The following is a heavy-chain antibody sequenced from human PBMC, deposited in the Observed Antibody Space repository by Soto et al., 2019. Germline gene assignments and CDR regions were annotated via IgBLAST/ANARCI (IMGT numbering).Heavy chain of an antibody. CDR1: GGSISSYY. CDR2: IYYSGST. CDR3: ARDNGYRYGYTLDH. D-gene: IGHD5-18*01. Sequence: QVQLQESGPGLVKPSETLSLTCTVSGGSISSYYWSWIRQPPGKGLEWIGYIYYSGSTNYNPSLKSRASISGDSSKNQFSLQLSRVTAADTAVYYCARDNGYRYGYTLDHWGKGTLVTVSS. J-gene: IGHJ4*02. V-gene: IGHV4-59*01.